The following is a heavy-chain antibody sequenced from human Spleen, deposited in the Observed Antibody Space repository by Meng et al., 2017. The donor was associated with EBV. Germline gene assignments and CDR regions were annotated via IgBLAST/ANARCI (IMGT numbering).Heavy chain of an antibody. CDR1: AYTVSDYD. D-gene: IGHD3-22*01. CDR2: SSPYNGNT. CDR3: ARRRLDDSSGYYVDY. Sequence: VQLVQSGLGLKKPGAQVKVSCTASAYTVSDYDIIWVRQAPGRGLEWMGWSSPYNGNTKYAQKLQDRVTMTTDTSTSTAYMELRSLRSDDTAIYYCARRRLDDSSGYYVDYWGQGTLVTVSS. J-gene: IGHJ4*02. V-gene: IGHV1-18*01.